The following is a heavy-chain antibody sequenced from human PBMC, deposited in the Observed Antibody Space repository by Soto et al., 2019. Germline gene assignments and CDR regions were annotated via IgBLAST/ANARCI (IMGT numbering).Heavy chain of an antibody. Sequence: PSETLSLTCTVSGGSISSYYWSWIRQPPGKGLEWIGYIYYSGSTNYNPSLKSRVTISVDTSKNQFSLKLSSVTAADTAVYYCARVGGVVPAHFDYWGQGTLVTVSS. CDR1: GGSISSYY. CDR2: IYYSGST. CDR3: ARVGGVVPAHFDY. J-gene: IGHJ4*02. D-gene: IGHD3-16*01. V-gene: IGHV4-59*01.